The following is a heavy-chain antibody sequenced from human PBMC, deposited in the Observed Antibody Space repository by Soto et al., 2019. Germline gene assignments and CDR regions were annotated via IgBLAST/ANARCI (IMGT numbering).Heavy chain of an antibody. J-gene: IGHJ6*02. Sequence: GASVKVSCKASGYTFTSYGISWVRQAPGQGLEWMGWISAYNGNTNYAQKLQGRVTMTTDTSTSTAYMELRSLRSDDTAVYYCARDYYCATWSDVVVVPAVMDVWGQGTTVTVSS. CDR1: GYTFTSYG. CDR2: ISAYNGNT. CDR3: ARDYYCATWSDVVVVPAVMDV. V-gene: IGHV1-18*04. D-gene: IGHD2-2*01.